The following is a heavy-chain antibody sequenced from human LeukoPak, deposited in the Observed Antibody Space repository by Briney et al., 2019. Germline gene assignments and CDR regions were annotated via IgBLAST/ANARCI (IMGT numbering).Heavy chain of an antibody. CDR3: ARTRLGGAVTTLFDY. V-gene: IGHV4-31*03. CDR2: IYYSGST. D-gene: IGHD4-17*01. J-gene: IGHJ4*02. CDR1: GGSISSGGYY. Sequence: SQTLSLTCTASGGSISSGGYYWSWIRQHPGKGLEWIGYIYYSGSTYYNPSLKSRVTISVDTSKNQFSLKLSSVTAADTAVYYCARTRLGGAVTTLFDYWGQGTLVTVSS.